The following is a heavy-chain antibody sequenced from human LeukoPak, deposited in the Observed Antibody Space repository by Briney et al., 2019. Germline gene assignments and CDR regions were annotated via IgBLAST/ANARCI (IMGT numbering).Heavy chain of an antibody. V-gene: IGHV4-39*07. Sequence: SETLSLTCTVSGGSISSYYWSWIRQPPGKGLEWIGSIYYSGSTYYNPSLKSRVTISVDTSKNQFSLKLSSVTAADTAVYYCARDGGYSSGWTLNWFDPWGQGTLVTVSS. D-gene: IGHD6-19*01. J-gene: IGHJ5*02. CDR2: IYYSGST. CDR1: GGSISSYY. CDR3: ARDGGYSSGWTLNWFDP.